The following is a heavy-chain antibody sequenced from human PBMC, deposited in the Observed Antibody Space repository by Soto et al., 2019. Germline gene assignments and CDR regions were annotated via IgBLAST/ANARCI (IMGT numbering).Heavy chain of an antibody. CDR2: ISSSSSTI. J-gene: IGHJ5*02. CDR3: ARGRYGSSTSCSLPNWFDP. V-gene: IGHV3-48*01. Sequence: PGGSLRLSCAASGFTFSSYSMNWVRQAPGKGLEWVSYISSSSSTIYYADSVKGRFTISRDNAKNSLYLQMNSLRAEDTAVYYCARGRYGSSTSCSLPNWFDPWGQGTLVTVSS. CDR1: GFTFSSYS. D-gene: IGHD2-2*01.